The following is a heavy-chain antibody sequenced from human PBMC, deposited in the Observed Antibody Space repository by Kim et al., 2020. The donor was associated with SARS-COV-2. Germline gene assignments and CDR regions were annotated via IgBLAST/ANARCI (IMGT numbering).Heavy chain of an antibody. Sequence: ASVKVSCKASGYTFTSYYMHWVRQAPGQGLEWMGIINPSGGSTSYAQKFQGRVTMTRDTSTSTVYMELSSLRSEDTAVYYCAREPTMVRARRLDYYYYGMDVWGQGTTVTVSS. CDR3: AREPTMVRARRLDYYYYGMDV. CDR2: INPSGGST. V-gene: IGHV1-46*01. CDR1: GYTFTSYY. D-gene: IGHD3-10*01. J-gene: IGHJ6*02.